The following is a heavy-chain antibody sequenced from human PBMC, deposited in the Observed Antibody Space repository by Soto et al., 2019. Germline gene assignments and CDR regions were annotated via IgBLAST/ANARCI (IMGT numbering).Heavy chain of an antibody. V-gene: IGHV3-30-3*01. D-gene: IGHD6-19*01. CDR3: ARRPGALVAVLYIYPLDGRGTVSDVDV. J-gene: IGHJ6*02. CDR2: ISFDGSNK. CDR1: GFTFSYYP. Sequence: QMQLVESGGGVVQPGRSLRLSCAASGFTFSYYPMHWVRQAPGKGLAWVAVISFDGSNKSYADSVKGRFTSSKDNSKNTWSLQMNRLRGEDTAVYYCARRPGALVAVLYIYPLDGRGTVSDVDVCGQGTTVALSS.